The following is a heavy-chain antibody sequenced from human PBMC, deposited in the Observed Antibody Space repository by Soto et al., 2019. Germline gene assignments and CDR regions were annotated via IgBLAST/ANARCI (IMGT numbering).Heavy chain of an antibody. D-gene: IGHD4-17*01. J-gene: IGHJ4*02. CDR1: GFTFSNYA. CDR3: SRGRGTAVATPYS. Sequence: QVQLVESGGGVVQPGRSLRLSCVASGFTFSNYAMYWVRQAPGKGLEWVAVIWYDGTNKNYADSVKGRFTISRDNSKNTLYLQMHSLRVEDTAVYYCSRGRGTAVATPYSWGQGVQVTVSS. CDR2: IWYDGTNK. V-gene: IGHV3-33*01.